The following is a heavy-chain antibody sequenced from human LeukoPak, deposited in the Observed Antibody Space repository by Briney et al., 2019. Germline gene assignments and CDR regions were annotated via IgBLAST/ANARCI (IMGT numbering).Heavy chain of an antibody. D-gene: IGHD1/OR15-1a*01. CDR1: GFIFNDYG. CDR2: IRYNRDNK. V-gene: IGHV3-30*02. J-gene: IGHJ4*02. CDR3: AKEGTASKPSDLDY. Sequence: GGSLRLSCAASGFIFNDYGMHWVRQAPGNGREGVAFIRYNRDNKYYVDSVKGRFTISRDNSKNTLHLQMNSLKPGDTAVYYCAKEGTASKPSDLDYWGQGTLVTVSS.